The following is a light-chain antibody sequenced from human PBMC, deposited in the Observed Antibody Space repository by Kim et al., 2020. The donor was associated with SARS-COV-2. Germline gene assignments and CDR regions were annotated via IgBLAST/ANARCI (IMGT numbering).Light chain of an antibody. CDR1: SGSIDDNY. CDR2: EDD. J-gene: IGLJ2*01. V-gene: IGLV6-57*03. CDR3: QSYNRDNVL. Sequence: GKTVTISCTRSSGSIDDNYVQWYQLRPGGVPTTVIYEDDQRPSGVSDRFSGSIDNSSNSASLTISGLRTEDEADYYCQSYNRDNVLFGGGTQLTVL.